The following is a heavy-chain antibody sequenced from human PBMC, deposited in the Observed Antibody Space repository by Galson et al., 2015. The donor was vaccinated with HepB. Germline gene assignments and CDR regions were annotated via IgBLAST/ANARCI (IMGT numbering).Heavy chain of an antibody. CDR2: ISYDGSNE. Sequence: LRLSCAASGFIFSSYGMHWVRQAPGKGLEWVAVISYDGSNEYYADSVKGRFTISRDNSKNTLYLRMSSLRAEDTAVYYCAKGVKIAARRGYYYGMDVWGQGTTVTVSS. D-gene: IGHD6-6*01. CDR3: AKGVKIAARRGYYYGMDV. V-gene: IGHV3-30*18. CDR1: GFIFSSYG. J-gene: IGHJ6*02.